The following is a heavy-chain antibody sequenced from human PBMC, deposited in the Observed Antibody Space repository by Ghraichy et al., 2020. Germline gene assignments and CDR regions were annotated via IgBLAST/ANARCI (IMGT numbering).Heavy chain of an antibody. CDR1: GFTFSNYW. Sequence: GASLNISCAASGFTFSNYWMSWVRQAPGKGLEWVANMNQAGSEKFYVDSLKGRFTISRENAKNSLYLEMNSLRAEDTAIYYCARDTWGYFDHWGQGTLVTVSS. D-gene: IGHD3-16*01. J-gene: IGHJ4*02. CDR2: MNQAGSEK. CDR3: ARDTWGYFDH. V-gene: IGHV3-7*01.